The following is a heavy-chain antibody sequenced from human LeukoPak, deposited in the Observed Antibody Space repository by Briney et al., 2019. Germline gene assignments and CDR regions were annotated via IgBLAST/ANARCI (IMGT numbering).Heavy chain of an antibody. CDR2: ISWNSGSI. J-gene: IGHJ4*02. CDR3: AKDRTAAAEAFDY. V-gene: IGHV3-9*01. Sequence: PGGSLRLSCAASGFTFDDYAMHWVRQAPGKGLEWVSGISWNSGSIGYADSVRGRFTISRDNAKNSLYLQMNSLRAEDTALYYCAKDRTAAAEAFDYWGQGTLVTVSS. CDR1: GFTFDDYA. D-gene: IGHD6-13*01.